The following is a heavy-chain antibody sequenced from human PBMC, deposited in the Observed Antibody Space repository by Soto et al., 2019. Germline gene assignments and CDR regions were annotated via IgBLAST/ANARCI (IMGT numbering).Heavy chain of an antibody. CDR3: ARHSSPYSYSDWFDP. D-gene: IGHD1-26*01. CDR2: IYYSGST. Sequence: TSETLSLTCTVSGGSISSYYWSWIRQPPGKGLEWIGYIYYSGSTNYNPSLKSRVTISVDTSKNQFSLKLSSVTAADTAVYYCARHSSPYSYSDWFDPWGQGTLVTVSS. CDR1: GGSISSYY. J-gene: IGHJ5*02. V-gene: IGHV4-59*08.